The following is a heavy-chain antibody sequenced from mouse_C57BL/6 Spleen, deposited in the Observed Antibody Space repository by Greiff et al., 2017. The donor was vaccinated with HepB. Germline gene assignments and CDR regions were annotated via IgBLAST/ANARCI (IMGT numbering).Heavy chain of an antibody. CDR2: IWRGGST. D-gene: IGHD2-4*01. V-gene: IGHV2-5*01. CDR1: GFSLTSYG. CDR3: AKEGRDYGYAMDY. Sequence: VKLMESGPGLVQPSQSLSITCTVSGFSLTSYGVHWVRQSPGKGLEWLGVIWRGGSTDYNAAFMSRLSITKDNSKSQVFFKMNSLQADDTAIYYCAKEGRDYGYAMDYWGQGTSVTVSS. J-gene: IGHJ4*01.